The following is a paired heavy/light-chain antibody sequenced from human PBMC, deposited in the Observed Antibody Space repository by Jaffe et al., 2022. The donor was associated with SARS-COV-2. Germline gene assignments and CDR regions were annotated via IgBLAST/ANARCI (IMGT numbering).Light chain of an antibody. Sequence: EIVLTQSPGTLSLSPGERATLSCRASQSVSSTSLAWYQQKPGQSPRLLIYGASSRATDIPDRFSGSGSGTDFTLTISRLEPEDFAVYYCQHYGASPTFGQGTTMGIK. CDR3: QHYGASPT. J-gene: IGKJ2*01. CDR1: QSVSSTS. CDR2: GAS. V-gene: IGKV3-20*01.
Heavy chain of an antibody. D-gene: IGHD6-19*01. V-gene: IGHV4-61*02. CDR3: VRGPASSGWYNWFDP. CDR1: GDSISSGSYH. Sequence: QVQLQESGPGLVKPSQTLSLTCTVSGDSISSGSYHWSWIRQPAGKGLEWIGRVYTSGSTNYNPSLKSRVTISVDTSKNQFSLKLNSVTAADTALYYCVRGPASSGWYNWFDPWGQGTLVTVSS. J-gene: IGHJ5*02. CDR2: VYTSGST.